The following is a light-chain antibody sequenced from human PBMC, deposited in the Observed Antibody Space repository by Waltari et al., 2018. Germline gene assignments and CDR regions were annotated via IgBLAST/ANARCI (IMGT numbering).Light chain of an antibody. CDR3: MIWYSSAHVA. CDR2: YKSDSDK. V-gene: IGLV5-45*02. CDR1: SDINVASYR. J-gene: IGLJ2*01. Sequence: QAVLTQPSSLSASPVPSVSPTCTLRSDINVASYRVYWYQQKQGSPPRYLLSYKSDSDKQQGSGAPSRFSGSKDASANAGILLISGVQSEDEAAYYCMIWYSSAHVAFGGGTKLTLL.